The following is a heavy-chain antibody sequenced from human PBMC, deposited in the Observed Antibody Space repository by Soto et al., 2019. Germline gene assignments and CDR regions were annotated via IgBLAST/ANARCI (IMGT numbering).Heavy chain of an antibody. V-gene: IGHV3-30-3*01. CDR3: ARSGYDFWSGYPRGFDY. D-gene: IGHD3-3*01. J-gene: IGHJ4*02. CDR1: GFTFSSYA. CDR2: ISYDGSNK. Sequence: GGSLRLSCAASGFTFSSYAMHWVRQAPGKGLEWVAVISYDGSNKYYADSVKGRFTISRDNSKNTLYLQMNSLRAEDTAVYYCARSGYDFWSGYPRGFDYWGQGTLVTVSS.